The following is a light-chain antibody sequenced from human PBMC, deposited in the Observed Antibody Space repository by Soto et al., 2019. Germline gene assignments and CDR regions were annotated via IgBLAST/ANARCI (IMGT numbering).Light chain of an antibody. V-gene: IGKV1-5*01. Sequence: DIQMTQSPSTLSASIGDRVTITCRASQTINNWLAWYQQKTGKAPNLLIYHASNLETGVTSRLSGSAFGTEFTLSISSLQPDAFATYYCQHYNSYPWTFGQGTKVEIK. CDR3: QHYNSYPWT. CDR2: HAS. CDR1: QTINNW. J-gene: IGKJ1*01.